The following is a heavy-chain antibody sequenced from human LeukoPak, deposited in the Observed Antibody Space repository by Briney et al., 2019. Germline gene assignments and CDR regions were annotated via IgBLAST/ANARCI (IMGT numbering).Heavy chain of an antibody. J-gene: IGHJ3*02. CDR3: ARDPPELVHAFDI. CDR1: GGSISSYY. D-gene: IGHD1-26*01. Sequence: SETLSLTCAVSGGSISSYYWSWIRQPPGKGLEWIGNINYSGSTNYNPSLKSRVTISVDTSKNQFSLKLSSVTDADTAVYYCARDPPELVHAFDIWGQGTKVTVSS. V-gene: IGHV4-59*01. CDR2: INYSGST.